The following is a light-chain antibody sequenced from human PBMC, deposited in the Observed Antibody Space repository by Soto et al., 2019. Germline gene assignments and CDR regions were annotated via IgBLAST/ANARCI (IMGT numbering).Light chain of an antibody. Sequence: QSVLTQPASVSGSPGQSITISCTGTSSDVGDYNFVAWYQHHPGKAPKLMIYEVSNRPSGVSNRFSGSKSGNTASLTISGLQAEDEADYYCSSYTSSITVVFGGGTKVTVL. CDR3: SSYTSSITVV. CDR2: EVS. J-gene: IGLJ2*01. V-gene: IGLV2-14*01. CDR1: SSDVGDYNF.